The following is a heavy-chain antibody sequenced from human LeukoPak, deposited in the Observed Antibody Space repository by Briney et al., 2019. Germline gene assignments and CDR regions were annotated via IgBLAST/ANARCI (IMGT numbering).Heavy chain of an antibody. J-gene: IGHJ4*02. V-gene: IGHV3-21*01. CDR2: ISSSSSYI. CDR3: ARGGPIRYYFDY. CDR1: GFTFSSYS. Sequence: GGSLRLSCAASGFTFSSYSMNWVRQAPGKGLEWVSSISSSSSYIYYADSVKGRFTISRDNAKNSLYLQMNSLRAEDTAVYYCARGGPIRYYFDYWGQGTLVTVSS. D-gene: IGHD5-24*01.